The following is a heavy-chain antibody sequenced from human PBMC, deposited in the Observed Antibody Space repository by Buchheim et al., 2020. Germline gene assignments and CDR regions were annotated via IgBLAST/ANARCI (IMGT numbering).Heavy chain of an antibody. Sequence: EVQLVESGGGVVRPGGSLRLSCAASGFTFDDYPMNWVRQAPGKGLEWVSGLNWHGGVTAYADSVKGRFTISRDNAKNSLYLQKNSLRAEDTAMYYCARGQGYVATVIDNFFDYWGQGT. V-gene: IGHV3-20*04. CDR3: ARGQGYVATVIDNFFDY. D-gene: IGHD2-15*01. CDR1: GFTFDDYP. CDR2: LNWHGGVT. J-gene: IGHJ4*02.